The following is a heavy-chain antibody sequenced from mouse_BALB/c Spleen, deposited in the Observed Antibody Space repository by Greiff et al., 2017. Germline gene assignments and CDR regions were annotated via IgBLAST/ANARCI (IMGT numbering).Heavy chain of an antibody. CDR1: GYTFTNYW. D-gene: IGHD1-1*01. V-gene: IGHV1-63*02. J-gene: IGHJ3*01. Sequence: QVQLQQSGAELVRPGTSVKISCKASGYTFTNYWLGWVKQRPGHGLEWIGDIYPGGGYTNYNEKFKGKATLTADTSSSTAYMQLSSLTSEDSAVYFCAITEDYYGSRTWFAYWGQGTLVTVSA. CDR3: AITEDYYGSRTWFAY. CDR2: IYPGGGYT.